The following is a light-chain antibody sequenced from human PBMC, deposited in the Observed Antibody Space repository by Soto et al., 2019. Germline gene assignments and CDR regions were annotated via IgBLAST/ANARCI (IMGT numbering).Light chain of an antibody. CDR2: EVN. V-gene: IGLV2-23*02. CDR3: CSYAGSSTFV. CDR1: SSDVGSYNL. J-gene: IGLJ1*01. Sequence: QSALTQPASVSGSPGQSITISCTGTSSDVGSYNLVSWYQQHPGKAPKLMIYEVNKRPSGVSNRFSGSKSGNTASLTISGLQAADEADYYCCSYAGSSTFVFGTGTKLTVL.